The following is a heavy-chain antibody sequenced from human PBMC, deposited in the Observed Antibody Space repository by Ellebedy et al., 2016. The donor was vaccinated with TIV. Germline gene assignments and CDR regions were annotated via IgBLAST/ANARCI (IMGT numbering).Heavy chain of an antibody. J-gene: IGHJ6*03. Sequence: GESLKISXAASGFTFSSYSMNWVRQAPGKGLEWVSYISSSSSTIYYADSVKGRFTISRDNAKNSLYLQMNSLGDEDTAVYYCARKAHFGVVLNYYYYMDVWGKGTTVTVSS. CDR3: ARKAHFGVVLNYYYYMDV. CDR2: ISSSSSTI. V-gene: IGHV3-48*02. CDR1: GFTFSSYS. D-gene: IGHD3-3*01.